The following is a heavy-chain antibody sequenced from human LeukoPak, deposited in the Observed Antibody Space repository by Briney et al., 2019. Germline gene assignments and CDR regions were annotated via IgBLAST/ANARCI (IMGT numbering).Heavy chain of an antibody. CDR3: AKGLRVHYYYYYGMDV. V-gene: IGHV3-30*19. D-gene: IGHD5/OR15-5a*01. Sequence: GGSLRLSCAASGFTFSSYGMHWVRQAPGKGLEWVAVISYDGSNKYYADSVKGRFTISRDNSKNTLYLQMNSLRAEDTAVCYCAKGLRVHYYYYYGMDVWGQGTTVTVSS. J-gene: IGHJ6*02. CDR1: GFTFSSYG. CDR2: ISYDGSNK.